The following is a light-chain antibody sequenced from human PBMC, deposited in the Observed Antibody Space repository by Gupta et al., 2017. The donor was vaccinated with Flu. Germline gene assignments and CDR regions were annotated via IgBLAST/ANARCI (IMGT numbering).Light chain of an antibody. Sequence: SITISCTGTSSDVGGYNSVSWYQQHPGKAPKLMIYEVSNRPSGYCHRFSGSKSGNTASLTISGLQAEDEADYYCSSYTSRSTVVFGGGTRLSVL. V-gene: IGLV2-14*01. CDR2: EVS. J-gene: IGLJ2*01. CDR3: SSYTSRSTVV. CDR1: SSDVGGYNS.